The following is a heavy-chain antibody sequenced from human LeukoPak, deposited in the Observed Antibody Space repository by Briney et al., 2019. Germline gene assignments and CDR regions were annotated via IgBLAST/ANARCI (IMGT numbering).Heavy chain of an antibody. V-gene: IGHV1-2*02. CDR1: GYSFTGHY. D-gene: IGHD2-8*01. Sequence: ATVKVSCKASGYSFTGHYIHWVRHPPGQGLEWMGYINPNNGGTNYAQTFQSTVTMTRDTSISTAYMELSKLKADVTAVYYCAREALIGVRLYWGEGALVTLS. J-gene: IGHJ4*02. CDR2: INPNNGGT. CDR3: AREALIGVRLY.